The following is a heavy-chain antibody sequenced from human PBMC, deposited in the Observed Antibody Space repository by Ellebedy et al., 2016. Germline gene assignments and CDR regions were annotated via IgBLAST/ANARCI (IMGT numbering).Heavy chain of an antibody. CDR1: GFKFTTYW. V-gene: IGHV5-51*01. Sequence: EESLKISXQGSGFKFTTYWIGWVRQKPGQGLEWMGIIYPGDSTIRYNPSFQGQVTISADKSASTAYLQWRKLEASDTAIYYCTRSLNYDSTGYLAYWGLGTLVTVSS. J-gene: IGHJ4*02. CDR2: IYPGDSTI. CDR3: TRSLNYDSTGYLAY. D-gene: IGHD3-16*01.